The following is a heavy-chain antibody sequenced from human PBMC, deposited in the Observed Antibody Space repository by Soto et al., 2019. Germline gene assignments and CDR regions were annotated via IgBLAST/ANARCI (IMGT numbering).Heavy chain of an antibody. J-gene: IGHJ5*02. V-gene: IGHV4-34*01. CDR2: INHSGST. D-gene: IGHD3-10*01. Sequence: QVQLQQWGAGLLKPSETLSLTCAVYGGSFSGYYWSWIRQPPGKGLEWIGEINHSGSTNYNPSLKSRVTISVDTSKNQFSLKLSSVHAADTAVYYCASSGDPYYYGSGSYYATPPPSWGQGTLVTVSS. CDR3: ASSGDPYYYGSGSYYATPPPS. CDR1: GGSFSGYY.